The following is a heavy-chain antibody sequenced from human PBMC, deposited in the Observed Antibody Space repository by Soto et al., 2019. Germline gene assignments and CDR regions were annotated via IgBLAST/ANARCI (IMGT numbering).Heavy chain of an antibody. CDR1: GLTFSGSE. CDR2: ITGSGSSI. Sequence: PGGSLRLSCTSSGLTFSGSEMNWVRHAPGKGLDWVSSITGSGSSISYADSMGARFIITRDNAENSLYRQMNXLRAEDTAVYYCATDSGSYSGYSYYAIAVWAQGTSVTVAS. D-gene: IGHD1-26*01. J-gene: IGHJ6*02. V-gene: IGHV3-48*03. CDR3: ATDSGSYSGYSYYAIAV.